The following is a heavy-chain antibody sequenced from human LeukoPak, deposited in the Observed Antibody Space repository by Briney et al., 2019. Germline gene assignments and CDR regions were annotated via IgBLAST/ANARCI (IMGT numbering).Heavy chain of an antibody. CDR3: ARSPDILTGENFDY. CDR1: GYTFTGYY. Sequence: ASVKVSCEASGYTFTGYYMHWVRQAPGQGLEWMGWINLKSGGTNSAEKFQVRVTMTRDTTTSTAYMELSRLRFDDTAVYYCARSPDILTGENFDYWGQGTLVTASS. CDR2: INLKSGGT. J-gene: IGHJ4*02. D-gene: IGHD3-9*01. V-gene: IGHV1-2*02.